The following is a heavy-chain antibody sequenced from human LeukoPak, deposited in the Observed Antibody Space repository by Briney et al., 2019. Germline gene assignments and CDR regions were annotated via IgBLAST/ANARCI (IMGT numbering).Heavy chain of an antibody. D-gene: IGHD2-2*01. CDR3: ARTLIVLVPAAIPWFDP. V-gene: IGHV1-69*05. CDR1: GGTFSSYA. CDR2: IIPIFGTA. J-gene: IGHJ5*02. Sequence: SGKVSCKASGGTFSSYAISWVRQAPGQGLEWMGGIIPIFGTANYAQKFQGRVTITTDESTSTAYMELSSLRSEDTAVYYCARTLIVLVPAAIPWFDPWGQGTLVTVSS.